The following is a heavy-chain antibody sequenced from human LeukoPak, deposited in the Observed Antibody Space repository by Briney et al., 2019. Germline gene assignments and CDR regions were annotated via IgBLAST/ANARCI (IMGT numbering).Heavy chain of an antibody. CDR1: GGSVSSGSNY. V-gene: IGHV4-61*01. D-gene: IGHD2-15*01. CDR3: ARVEGNCRGAGCNPFSFDD. J-gene: IGHJ4*02. Sequence: PSETLSLTCTVSGGSVSSGSNYWSWIRQPPGKRLEWIGYIYYSGSTNYNPSLNSRVTISLDTSKNQFSLSLSSVTAADTAVYYCARVEGNCRGAGCNPFSFDDWGQGNLVTVSS. CDR2: IYYSGST.